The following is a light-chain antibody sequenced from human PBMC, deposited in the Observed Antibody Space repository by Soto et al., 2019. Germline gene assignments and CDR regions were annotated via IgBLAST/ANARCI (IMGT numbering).Light chain of an antibody. CDR1: QTVPSS. CDR2: GAS. CDR3: QQRHMWPIT. J-gene: IGKJ5*01. Sequence: EIVMTQSPATLSVSPGEGVTLSCRASQTVPSSIAWYQQKPGQAPSLLIYGASTRATGIPPRFSGSGSGTDFTLTISSLEPEDSAVYYCQQRHMWPITFGQGTRLEI. V-gene: IGKV3D-15*01.